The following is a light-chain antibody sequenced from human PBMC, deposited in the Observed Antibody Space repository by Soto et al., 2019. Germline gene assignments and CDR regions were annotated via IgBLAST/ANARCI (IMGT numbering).Light chain of an antibody. CDR2: EAN. CDR3: RSYACSSNV. J-gene: IGLJ1*01. V-gene: IGLV2-8*01. CDR1: SSDVGGYND. Sequence: QSALTQPPSASGSPGQSVAISCTGTSSDVGGYNDVSWYQQHPGKAPKLMIYEANKRPSGVPDRFSGSKSGNTASLTVSGLQDEDEADYYCRSYACSSNVFGTGTKLTVL.